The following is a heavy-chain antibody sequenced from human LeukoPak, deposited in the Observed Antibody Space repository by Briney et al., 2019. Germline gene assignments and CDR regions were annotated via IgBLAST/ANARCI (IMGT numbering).Heavy chain of an antibody. CDR1: GFTFSSYG. Sequence: GRSLRLSCAASGFTFSSYGTHWVRQAPGKGLEWVAVIWYDGSNKYYADSVKGRFTISRDNSKNTLYLQMNSLRAEDTAVYYCARARAARAYYYYGMDVWGQGTTVTVSS. J-gene: IGHJ6*02. D-gene: IGHD3-10*01. CDR2: IWYDGSNK. CDR3: ARARAARAYYYYGMDV. V-gene: IGHV3-33*01.